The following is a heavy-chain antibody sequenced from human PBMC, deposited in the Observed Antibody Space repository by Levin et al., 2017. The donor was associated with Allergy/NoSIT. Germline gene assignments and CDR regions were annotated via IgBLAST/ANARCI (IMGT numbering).Heavy chain of an antibody. CDR3: AKDLSGIAVAGYYYYYYGMDV. CDR1: GFTFSSYG. V-gene: IGHV3-30*18. D-gene: IGHD6-19*01. J-gene: IGHJ6*02. CDR2: ISYDGSNK. Sequence: GGSLRLSCAASGFTFSSYGMHWVRQAPGKGLEWVAVISYDGSNKYYADSVKGRFTISRDNSKNTLYLQMNSLRAEDTAVYYCAKDLSGIAVAGYYYYYYGMDVWGQGTTVTVSS.